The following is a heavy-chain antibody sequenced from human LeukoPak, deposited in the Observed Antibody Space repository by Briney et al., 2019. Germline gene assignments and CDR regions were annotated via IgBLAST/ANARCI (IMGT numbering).Heavy chain of an antibody. J-gene: IGHJ4*02. CDR2: TSGSGRSI. Sequence: LAGGSLRLSCAASGFTFSSYAMSWVRQAPGKGLEWVSGTSGSGRSIHYADSVKGRFTISRDNAKNSLYLQMNSLRDEDTAVYYCARDSSAGRFPFDYWGQGTLVTVSS. V-gene: IGHV3-23*01. CDR3: ARDSSAGRFPFDY. D-gene: IGHD6-13*01. CDR1: GFTFSSYA.